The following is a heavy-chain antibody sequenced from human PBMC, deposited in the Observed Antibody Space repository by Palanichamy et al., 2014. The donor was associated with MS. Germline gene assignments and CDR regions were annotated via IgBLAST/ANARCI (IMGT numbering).Heavy chain of an antibody. Sequence: EVQLVESGGGLVQPGGSLRLSCAASGFTFSSYWMSWVRQAPGKGLEWVANIKQDGSEKYYVDSVKGRFTISRDNAKNSLYLQMNSLRAEDTAVYYCARVARGYSYGTLYFDYWGQGTLVTVSS. D-gene: IGHD5-18*01. J-gene: IGHJ4*02. CDR1: GFTFSSYW. CDR3: ARVARGYSYGTLYFDY. CDR2: IKQDGSEK. V-gene: IGHV3-7*03.